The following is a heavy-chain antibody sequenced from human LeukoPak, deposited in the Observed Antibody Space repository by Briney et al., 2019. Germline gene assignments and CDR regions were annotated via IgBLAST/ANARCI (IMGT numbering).Heavy chain of an antibody. V-gene: IGHV4-59*08. CDR3: ARGWELLPLEDNWCDP. Sequence: SETLSFTSTVYTVTISNYHWSWIPHPPVKGLVGIVNIDYSGGNNYKRSHKSRVTISVDASKNQFSLKLSCVTAADTAVYYCARGWELLPLEDNWCDPWGQGTLVTVSS. CDR1: TVTISNYH. J-gene: IGHJ5*02. D-gene: IGHD1-26*01. CDR2: IDYSGGN.